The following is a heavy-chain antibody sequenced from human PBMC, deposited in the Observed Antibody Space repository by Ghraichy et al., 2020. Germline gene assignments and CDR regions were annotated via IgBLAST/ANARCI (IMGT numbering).Heavy chain of an antibody. D-gene: IGHD3-3*01. Sequence: SETLSLTCTVSGGSISSYYWSWIRQPPGKGLEWIGYIYYSGSTNYNPSLKSRVTISVDTSKNQFSLKLSSLTAADTAVYYCARVNYDFWSGYYTGVSKGYYFDYWGQGTLVTVSS. CDR2: IYYSGST. V-gene: IGHV4-59*01. J-gene: IGHJ4*02. CDR3: ARVNYDFWSGYYTGVSKGYYFDY. CDR1: GGSISSYY.